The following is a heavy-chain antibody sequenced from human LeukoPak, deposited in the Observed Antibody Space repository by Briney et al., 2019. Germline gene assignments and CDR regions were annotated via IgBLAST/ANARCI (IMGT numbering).Heavy chain of an antibody. D-gene: IGHD5-12*01. CDR1: EFIVGSNY. V-gene: IGHV3-66*01. Sequence: GGSLRLSCAASEFIVGSNYMSWVRQAPGKGLEWVSLIYSGGSTNYADSVKGRFTISRDSSKNTLYLQMNSLRAEDTAVYYCARGPSGYHNIGGQGTLVTASS. J-gene: IGHJ4*02. CDR2: IYSGGST. CDR3: ARGPSGYHNI.